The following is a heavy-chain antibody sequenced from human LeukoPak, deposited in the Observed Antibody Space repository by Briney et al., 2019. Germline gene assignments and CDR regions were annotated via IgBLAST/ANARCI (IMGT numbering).Heavy chain of an antibody. V-gene: IGHV1-69*13. CDR1: GGTFSSYA. D-gene: IGHD1-26*01. J-gene: IGHJ4*02. Sequence: SVKVSCKASGGTFSSYAISWVRQAPGQGLEWMGGIIPISGTANYAQKFQGRATITADESTSTAYMELSSLRSEDTAVYYCASVVGATWYYFDYWGQGTLVTVSS. CDR2: IIPISGTA. CDR3: ASVVGATWYYFDY.